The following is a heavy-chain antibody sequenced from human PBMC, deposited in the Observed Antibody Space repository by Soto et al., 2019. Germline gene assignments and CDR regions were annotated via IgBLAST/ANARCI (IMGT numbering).Heavy chain of an antibody. V-gene: IGHV1-18*01. CDR3: ARESSGIAVAGTGDY. J-gene: IGHJ4*02. D-gene: IGHD6-19*01. CDR2: ISAYNGNT. Sequence: ASVKVSCKASGYTFTSYGISCVRQAPGQGLEWMGWISAYNGNTNYAQKLQGRVTMTTDTSTSTAYMELRSLRSDDTAVYYCARESSGIAVAGTGDYWGQGTMVTVSS. CDR1: GYTFTSYG.